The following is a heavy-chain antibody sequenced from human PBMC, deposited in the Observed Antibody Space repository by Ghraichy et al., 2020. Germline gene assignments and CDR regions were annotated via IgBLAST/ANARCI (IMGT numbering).Heavy chain of an antibody. D-gene: IGHD6-19*01. J-gene: IGHJ4*02. CDR3: ARVGSSGWRY. CDR1: GGSFSGYY. V-gene: IGHV4-34*01. CDR2: INHSGST. Sequence: SETLSLTCAVYGGSFSGYYWSWIRQPPGKGLEWIGEINHSGSTNYNPSLKSRVTISVDTSKNQFSLKLSSVTAADTAVYYCARVGSSGWRYWGQGTLVTVSS.